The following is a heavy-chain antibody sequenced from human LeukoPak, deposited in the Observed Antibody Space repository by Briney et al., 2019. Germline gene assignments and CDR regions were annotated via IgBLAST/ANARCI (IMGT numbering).Heavy chain of an antibody. CDR3: AKDHHYYGSGSYPYYFDY. CDR1: GFTFDDYA. V-gene: IGHV3-9*01. CDR2: ISWNSGSI. Sequence: PGRSRRLSCAASGFTFDDYAMHWVRQAPGKGLEWVSGISWNSGSIGYADSVKGRFTISRDNAKNSLYLQMNSLRAEDTALYYCAKDHHYYGSGSYPYYFDYWGQGTLVTVSS. J-gene: IGHJ4*02. D-gene: IGHD3-10*01.